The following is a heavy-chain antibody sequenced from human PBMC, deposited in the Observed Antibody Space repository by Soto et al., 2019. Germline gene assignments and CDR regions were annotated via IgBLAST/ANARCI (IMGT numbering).Heavy chain of an antibody. J-gene: IGHJ4*02. V-gene: IGHV3-74*01. CDR2: INSDGSTT. D-gene: IGHD2-15*01. CDR1: GFTFNSYW. CDR3: ARVATGKLYFDD. Sequence: EVQLVESGGGLVQPGGSLRLSCVASGFTFNSYWMHWVRQAPGKGLVWVSRINSDGSTTSYADSVKGRFTISRDNAKDTLYLQMNSLRAEDTAVYYCARVATGKLYFDDWGQGTLVTVSS.